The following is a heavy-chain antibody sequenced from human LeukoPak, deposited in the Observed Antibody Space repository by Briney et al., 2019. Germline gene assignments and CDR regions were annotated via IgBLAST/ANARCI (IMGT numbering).Heavy chain of an antibody. CDR1: GFTSSRYW. Sequence: GGSLRLSCEASGFTSSRYWMSWVRQAPGKGLEWVANIKEDGSETHYVDSVKGRFTISRDNSMNTLYLQMNSLRAEDTAIYYCAKEAYCDGDCSRWFDPWGQGTVGIVSS. J-gene: IGHJ5*02. V-gene: IGHV3-7*05. CDR2: IKEDGSET. D-gene: IGHD2-21*02. CDR3: AKEAYCDGDCSRWFDP.